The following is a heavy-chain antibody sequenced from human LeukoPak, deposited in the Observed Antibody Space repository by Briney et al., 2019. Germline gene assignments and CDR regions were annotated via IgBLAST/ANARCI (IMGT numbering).Heavy chain of an antibody. CDR2: INPNSGGT. CDR1: GYTFTGYY. J-gene: IGHJ4*02. Sequence: ASVKVSCKASGYTFTGYYMHWVRQAPGQGLEWMGWINPNSGGTNYAQKFQGRVTMTRDTSISTAYMELSRLRSDDTAVYYCARVFSPDGYNGGYFDYWGQGTQVTVSS. CDR3: ARVFSPDGYNGGYFDY. D-gene: IGHD5-24*01. V-gene: IGHV1-2*02.